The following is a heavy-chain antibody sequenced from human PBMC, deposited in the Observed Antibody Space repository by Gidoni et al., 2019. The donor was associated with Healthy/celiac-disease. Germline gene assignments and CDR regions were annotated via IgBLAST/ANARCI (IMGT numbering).Heavy chain of an antibody. D-gene: IGHD3-3*01. CDR2: IYWNDDK. V-gene: IGHV2-5*01. Sequence: QITLKEYGPTLGKPTQTLTLTCTVSGFSLSTSGVGVGWIRQPPGKALEGRALIYWNDDKRYSPSLKSRLTITKDTSKNQVVLTMTNMDPVDTATYYCAHTIGYYAGRLFDYWGQGTLVTVSS. J-gene: IGHJ4*02. CDR3: AHTIGYYAGRLFDY. CDR1: GFSLSTSGVG.